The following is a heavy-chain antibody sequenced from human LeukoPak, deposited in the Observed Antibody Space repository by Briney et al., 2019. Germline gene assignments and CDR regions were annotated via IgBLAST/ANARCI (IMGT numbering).Heavy chain of an antibody. V-gene: IGHV1-2*02. CDR1: GYSFTDYY. CDR2: INPNSGGT. D-gene: IGHD5-12*01. J-gene: IGHJ4*02. CDR3: ARGEYSGYN. Sequence: GASVKVSCKTSGYSFTDYYLHWVRQAPGQGLEWMGRINPNSGGTKYAQKFQGRVTMTRDTSISTAYMQLSSLTFDDTAVYYCARGEYSGYNWGQGTLVTVSS.